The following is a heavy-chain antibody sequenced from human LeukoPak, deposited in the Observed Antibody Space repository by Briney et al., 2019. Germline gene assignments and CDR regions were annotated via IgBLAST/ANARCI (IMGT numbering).Heavy chain of an antibody. CDR2: IYYSGST. V-gene: IGHV4-59*12. CDR1: GGSISSYY. Sequence: SETLSLTWTVSGGSISSYYWSWIRQPPGKGLEWIGYIYYSGSTNYNPSLKSRVTISVDTSKNQFSLKLSSVTAADTAVYYCARGRRYYDSSGYYYPGWGQGTLVTVSS. D-gene: IGHD3-22*01. CDR3: ARGRRYYDSSGYYYPG. J-gene: IGHJ4*02.